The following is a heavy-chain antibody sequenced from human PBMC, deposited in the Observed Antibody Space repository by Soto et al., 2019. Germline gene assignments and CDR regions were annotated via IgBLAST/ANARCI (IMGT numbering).Heavy chain of an antibody. V-gene: IGHV4-30-4*01. J-gene: IGHJ5*02. CDR3: ARSIAAHCWFDP. D-gene: IGHD6-6*01. CDR2: IYYSGST. Sequence: QVQLQESGPGLVKPSQTLSLTCTVSGGSISSGDYYWSWIRQPPGKGLEWIGYIYYSGSTYYNPSLKSRVTISVDTSKNQFSLKLRSVTAAVTAVHYCARSIAAHCWFDPCGQGTLVTVSS. CDR1: GGSISSGDYY.